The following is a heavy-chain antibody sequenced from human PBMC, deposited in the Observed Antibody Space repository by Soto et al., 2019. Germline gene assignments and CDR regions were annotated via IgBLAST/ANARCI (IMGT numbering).Heavy chain of an antibody. CDR3: ATKRGEWEFPDAFDI. CDR1: GGSISSYY. D-gene: IGHD1-26*01. Sequence: PXATLSLTSTVSGGSISSYYWSWIRQPPGKGLEWIGYIYYSVSTNYNPSLKSRVTISVDTSKNQFSLKLSSVTAADTAVYYCATKRGEWEFPDAFDIWGQGTMVTVSS. J-gene: IGHJ3*02. CDR2: IYYSVST. V-gene: IGHV4-59*01.